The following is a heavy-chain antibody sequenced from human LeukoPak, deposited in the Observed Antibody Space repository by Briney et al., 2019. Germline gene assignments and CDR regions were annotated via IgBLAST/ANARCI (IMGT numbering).Heavy chain of an antibody. Sequence: SETLSLTCTVSGGSISSSSYYWGWIRQPPGKGLEWIGSIYYSGSTYYNPSLKSRVTISVDTSKNQFSLKLSSVTAADTAVYYCARRYYYDSSGYYPYAFDIWGQGTMVTVSS. D-gene: IGHD3-22*01. CDR3: ARRYYYDSSGYYPYAFDI. V-gene: IGHV4-39*01. J-gene: IGHJ3*02. CDR2: IYYSGST. CDR1: GGSISSSSYY.